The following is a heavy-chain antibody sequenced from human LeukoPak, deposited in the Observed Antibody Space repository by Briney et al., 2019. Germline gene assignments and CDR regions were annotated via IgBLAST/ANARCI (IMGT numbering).Heavy chain of an antibody. V-gene: IGHV4-31*03. J-gene: IGHJ4*02. CDR1: GDSIRSVGYY. CDR3: ARVGDYARKD. CDR2: IYYSGST. Sequence: PSETLSLTRTVSGDSIRSVGYYCGRVRQPRGKGLGWIGYIYYSGSTYYNPSLKSRVTISVDTSKNQFSLKLSSVTAADTAVYYCARVGDYARKDWGQGTLVTVSS. D-gene: IGHD3-16*01.